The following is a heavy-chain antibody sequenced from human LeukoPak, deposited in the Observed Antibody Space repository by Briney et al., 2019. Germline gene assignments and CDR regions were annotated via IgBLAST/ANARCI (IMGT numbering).Heavy chain of an antibody. J-gene: IGHJ4*02. V-gene: IGHV3-48*02. CDR2: ISSSSSTI. Sequence: PGGSLRLFCAASGFTFSSYSMNWVRQAPGKGLEWVSYISSSSSTIYYADSVKGRFTISRDNAKNSLYLQMNSLRDEDTAVYYCARDPITMIVGGYFDYWGQGTLVTVSS. CDR1: GFTFSSYS. D-gene: IGHD3-22*01. CDR3: ARDPITMIVGGYFDY.